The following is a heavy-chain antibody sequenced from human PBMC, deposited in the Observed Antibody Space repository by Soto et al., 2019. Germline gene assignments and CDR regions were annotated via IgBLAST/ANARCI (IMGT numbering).Heavy chain of an antibody. D-gene: IGHD3-22*01. CDR1: GFTFSSYW. Sequence: GGSLRLSCAASGFTFSSYWMHWVRQAPGKGLVWVSRINSDGSSTSYADSVKGRFTISRDNAKNTLYLQMNSLRAEDTAVYYCASLFNTYYYDSSGSDYWGQGTLVTVSS. CDR2: INSDGSST. CDR3: ASLFNTYYYDSSGSDY. V-gene: IGHV3-74*01. J-gene: IGHJ4*02.